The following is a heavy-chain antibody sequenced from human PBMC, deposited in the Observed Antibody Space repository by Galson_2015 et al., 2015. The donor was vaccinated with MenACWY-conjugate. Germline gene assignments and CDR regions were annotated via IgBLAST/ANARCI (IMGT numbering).Heavy chain of an antibody. V-gene: IGHV3-7*03. CDR3: GTTIFGQWLIDF. J-gene: IGHJ4*02. D-gene: IGHD6-19*01. CDR1: GFTFSRYG. CDR2: IKQDGSEK. Sequence: SLRLSCAASGFTFSRYGMSWVRQAPGKGLEWVANIKQDGSEKYYGDSVKDRFTISRDNADNSLYLQLNSLRAEDTAVYCCGTTIFGQWLIDFWGQGTLVTVSS.